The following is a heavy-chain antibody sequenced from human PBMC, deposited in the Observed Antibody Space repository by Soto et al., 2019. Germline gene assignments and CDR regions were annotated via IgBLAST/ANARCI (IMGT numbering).Heavy chain of an antibody. V-gene: IGHV4-31*03. Sequence: SETLSLTCTVSGGSISSGGYYWSWIRQHPGKGLEWIGYIYYSGSTYYNPSLKSRVTISVDTSKNQFSLKLSSVTAADTAVYYCARWVATIIDYYYYCMDFWGQGTTVTVSS. CDR2: IYYSGST. CDR1: GGSISSGGYY. CDR3: ARWVATIIDYYYYCMDF. D-gene: IGHD5-12*01. J-gene: IGHJ6*02.